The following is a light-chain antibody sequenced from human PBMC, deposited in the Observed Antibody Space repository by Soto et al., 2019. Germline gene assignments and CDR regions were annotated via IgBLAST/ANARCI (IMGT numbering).Light chain of an antibody. V-gene: IGLV2-11*01. Sequence: QLVLTQPRSVSGSPGQSVTISCTGTSSDIGSYNYVSWYQQHPGKAPKLMIHDVTERPSGVPGRFSGSKSGNTASLTISGLQAEDEADYYCFSYPASFGGGTKVTVL. CDR3: FSYPAS. CDR2: DVT. CDR1: SSDIGSYNY. J-gene: IGLJ3*02.